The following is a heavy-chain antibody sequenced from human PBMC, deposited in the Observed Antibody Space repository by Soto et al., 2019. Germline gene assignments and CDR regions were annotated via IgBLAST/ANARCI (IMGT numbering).Heavy chain of an antibody. CDR3: ARGRGVVVVAAIAYYYYYMDV. V-gene: IGHV1-8*01. CDR2: MNPNSGNT. J-gene: IGHJ6*03. CDR1: GYTFTSYD. Sequence: GASVKVSCKAFGYTFTSYDINWVRQATGQGLEWMGWMNPNSGNTGYAQKFQGRVTMTRNTSISTAYMELSSLRSEDTAVYYCARGRGVVVVAAIAYYYYYMDVWGKGTTVTVSS. D-gene: IGHD2-15*01.